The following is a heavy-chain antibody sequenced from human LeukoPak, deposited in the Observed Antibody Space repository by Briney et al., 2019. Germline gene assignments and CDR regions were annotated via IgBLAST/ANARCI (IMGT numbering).Heavy chain of an antibody. D-gene: IGHD3-10*01. Sequence: ASVKVSCKASGYTFTGYYMHWVRQAPGQGLEWMGGIIPIFGTANYAQKFQGRVTITADESTSTAYMELSSLRSEDTAVYYCARGGGIKRLLLWFGESSYYYYYMDVWGKGTTVTISS. J-gene: IGHJ6*03. V-gene: IGHV1-69*13. CDR3: ARGGGIKRLLLWFGESSYYYYYMDV. CDR1: GYTFTGYY. CDR2: IIPIFGTA.